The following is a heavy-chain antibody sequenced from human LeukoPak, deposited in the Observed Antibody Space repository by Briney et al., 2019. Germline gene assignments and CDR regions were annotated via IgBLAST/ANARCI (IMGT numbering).Heavy chain of an antibody. D-gene: IGHD6-19*01. Sequence: SETLSLTCTVSGGSISRSSYYWGWIRQPPGKGLEWIGSIYYSGSTYYSPSLKSRVTISADTSKNQFSLKLSSVTAADTAVYYCAPMYSSGWPRPNWFDPWGQGTLVTVSS. V-gene: IGHV4-39*01. J-gene: IGHJ5*02. CDR3: APMYSSGWPRPNWFDP. CDR2: IYYSGST. CDR1: GGSISRSSYY.